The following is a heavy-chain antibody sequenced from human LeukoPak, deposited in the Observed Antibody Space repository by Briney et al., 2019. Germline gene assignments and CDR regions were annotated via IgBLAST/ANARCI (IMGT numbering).Heavy chain of an antibody. CDR3: ARDMRAAAGAKYWYFDL. D-gene: IGHD6-13*01. CDR2: INDSENT. CDR1: GGSISSSSYY. Sequence: SETLSLTCTVSGGSISSSSYYWGWIRQPPGKGLEWIGEINDSENTNYNPSLKSRVTISVDTSKNQFSLKLSSVTAADTAVYYCARDMRAAAGAKYWYFDLWGRGTLVTVSS. J-gene: IGHJ2*01. V-gene: IGHV4-39*07.